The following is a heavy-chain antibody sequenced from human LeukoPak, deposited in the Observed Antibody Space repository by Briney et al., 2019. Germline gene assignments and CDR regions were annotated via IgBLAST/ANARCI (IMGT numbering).Heavy chain of an antibody. J-gene: IGHJ1*01. V-gene: IGHV4-39*07. Sequence: SETLSLTCTVPGGSISSSSYYSGWIRQPPGKGLEWIGSIYYSVSTYYNPSLKNQLTISVDTSKNQFSLELSSVTAGDTAVYFCARGAGYFQEWGQGTLVTVSS. CDR2: IYYSVST. CDR1: GGSISSSSYY. CDR3: ARGAGYFQE.